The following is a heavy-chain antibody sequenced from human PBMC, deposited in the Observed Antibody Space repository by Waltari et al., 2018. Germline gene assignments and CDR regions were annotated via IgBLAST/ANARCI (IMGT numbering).Heavy chain of an antibody. Sequence: QVQLQESGPGLVKPSETLSLTCAVSGYSISSGYYWGWIRQPPGKGLEWIASIYHSGSSYYNPSLKSRVTISVDTSKNQFSLKLSSVTAADTAMFYCARGVPMLESDYWGQGTLVTVSS. D-gene: IGHD3-10*01. CDR3: ARGVPMLESDY. J-gene: IGHJ4*02. CDR1: GYSISSGYY. CDR2: IYHSGSS. V-gene: IGHV4-38-2*01.